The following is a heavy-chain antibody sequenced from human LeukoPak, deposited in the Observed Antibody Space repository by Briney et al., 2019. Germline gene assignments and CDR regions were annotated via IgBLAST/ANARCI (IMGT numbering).Heavy chain of an antibody. CDR1: GFTFSSYS. J-gene: IGHJ4*02. CDR2: ISSSSSTI. D-gene: IGHD2-15*01. Sequence: PGGSLRLSCAASGFTFSSYSMDWVRQAPGKGLEWVSYISSSSSTIYYADSVKGRFTISRDNAKNSLYLQMNSLRVEDTAVYYCASNLLPDDYWGQGTLVTVSS. V-gene: IGHV3-48*01. CDR3: ASNLLPDDY.